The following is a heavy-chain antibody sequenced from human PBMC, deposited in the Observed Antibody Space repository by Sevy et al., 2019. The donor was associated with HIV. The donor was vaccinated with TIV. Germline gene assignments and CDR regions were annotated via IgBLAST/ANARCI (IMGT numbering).Heavy chain of an antibody. D-gene: IGHD5-18*01. CDR3: ANVRGYSYSSIDF. V-gene: IGHV3-9*01. J-gene: IGHJ4*02. CDR1: EFIFDDYA. Sequence: GGSLRLSCAASEFIFDDYAMHWVRQVPGRGLQWVSGISWNSGAIDYADSVKGRFTMSRDNAKNSLYLQMNNLRLEDTALYYCANVRGYSYSSIDFWGQGTLVTVSS. CDR2: ISWNSGAI.